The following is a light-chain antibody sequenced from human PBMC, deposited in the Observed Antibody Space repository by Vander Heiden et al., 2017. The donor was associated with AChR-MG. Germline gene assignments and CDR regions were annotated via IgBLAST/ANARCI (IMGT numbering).Light chain of an antibody. V-gene: IGKV3-15*01. Sequence: ELVMTQSPATLSVSPGERATLSCRASQSVRSNLAWYQQRPGQAPRLIIYGASTRATGLPARFSGSGSGTEFTLTISSLQSEDFVVYYCQQYNNWPSITFGQGTRLEIK. CDR1: QSVRSN. CDR2: GAS. CDR3: QQYNNWPSIT. J-gene: IGKJ5*01.